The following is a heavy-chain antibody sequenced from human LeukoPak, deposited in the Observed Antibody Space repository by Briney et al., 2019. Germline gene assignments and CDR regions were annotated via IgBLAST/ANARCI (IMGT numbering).Heavy chain of an antibody. V-gene: IGHV1-2*02. Sequence: ASVKVSCKASGYTFTDYYIHWVRQAPGQGLEWMGWINPHSGGTNYAQKFQGRVTMTRDTSISTAYMELSRLRSDDTAVYYCARVDYCSSTSCSHNWFGPWGQGTLVTVSS. CDR3: ARVDYCSSTSCSHNWFGP. CDR2: INPHSGGT. D-gene: IGHD2-2*01. J-gene: IGHJ5*02. CDR1: GYTFTDYY.